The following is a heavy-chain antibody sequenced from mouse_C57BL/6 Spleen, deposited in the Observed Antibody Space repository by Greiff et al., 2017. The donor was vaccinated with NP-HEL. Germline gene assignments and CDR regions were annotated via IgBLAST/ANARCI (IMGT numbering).Heavy chain of an antibody. CDR1: GYTFTSYW. Sequence: QVQLKQSGTELVKPGASVKLSCKASGYTFTSYWMHWVKQRPGQGLEWIGNINPSNGGTNYNEKFKSKATLTVDKSSSTAYMQLSSLTSEDSAVYYCAREGDYDGAMDYWGQGTSVTVSS. D-gene: IGHD2-4*01. CDR3: AREGDYDGAMDY. V-gene: IGHV1-53*01. J-gene: IGHJ4*01. CDR2: INPSNGGT.